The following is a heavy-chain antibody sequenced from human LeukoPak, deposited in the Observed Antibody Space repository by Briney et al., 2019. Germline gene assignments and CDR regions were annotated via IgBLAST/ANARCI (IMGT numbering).Heavy chain of an antibody. V-gene: IGHV1-46*01. D-gene: IGHD5-24*01. Sequence: SVKVSFKSSVYTFTNSYIHWVRQAPGQVLEWMGLINPDGGNTNYAQNFQGRVTLTRDTSTSTVYMELSSLRSEDTAIYYCARIRDGYNDAYDIWGQGTVVTVPS. CDR1: VYTFTNSY. CDR2: INPDGGNT. J-gene: IGHJ3*02. CDR3: ARIRDGYNDAYDI.